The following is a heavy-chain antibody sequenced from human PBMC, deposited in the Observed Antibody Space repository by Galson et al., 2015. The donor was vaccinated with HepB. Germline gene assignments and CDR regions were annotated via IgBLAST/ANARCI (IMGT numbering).Heavy chain of an antibody. Sequence: SVKVSCKASGYTFTSYYMHWVRQAPGQGLEWMGIINPSGGSTSYAQKFQGRVTMTRDTSTSTVYMELSSLRSEDTAVYYCARVSRMVVTATPFDYWGQGTLVTVSS. CDR2: INPSGGST. CDR1: GYTFTSYY. V-gene: IGHV1-46*01. CDR3: ARVSRMVVTATPFDY. J-gene: IGHJ4*02. D-gene: IGHD2-21*02.